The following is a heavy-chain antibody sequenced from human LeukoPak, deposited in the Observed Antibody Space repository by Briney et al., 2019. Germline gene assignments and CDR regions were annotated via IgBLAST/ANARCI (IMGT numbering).Heavy chain of an antibody. V-gene: IGHV4-38-2*02. J-gene: IGHJ5*02. CDR1: GYSISSGYY. D-gene: IGHD3-3*01. CDR2: IYHSGST. CDR3: ARRRAYDFWSGYYTGWFDP. Sequence: SETLSLTCTVSGYSISSGYYWGWIRQPPGKGLEWIGSIYHSGSTNYNPSLKSRVTISVDTSKNQFSLKLSSVTAADTAVYYCARRRAYDFWSGYYTGWFDPWGQGTLVTVSS.